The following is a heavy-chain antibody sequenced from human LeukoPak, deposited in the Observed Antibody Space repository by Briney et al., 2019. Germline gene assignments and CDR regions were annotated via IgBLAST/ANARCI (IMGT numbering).Heavy chain of an antibody. V-gene: IGHV3-21*01. D-gene: IGHD1-26*01. CDR3: ARERYGPVVRAHNWFDL. CDR2: ISSSSQYI. J-gene: IGHJ5*02. Sequence: GGSLRLSCASYGFTFSGYNMDWVRQAPGMGLEWVASISSSSQYIFYADSVKGRFTVSRDNVKKSLYLEMQSLRVEDTAVYFCARERYGPVVRAHNWFDLWGQGILVAVSS. CDR1: GFTFSGYN.